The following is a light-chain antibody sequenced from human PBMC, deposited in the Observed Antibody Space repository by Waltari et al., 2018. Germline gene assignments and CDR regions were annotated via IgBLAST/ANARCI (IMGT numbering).Light chain of an antibody. CDR1: ILAKKY. Sequence: SYELTQPFSVSVSPGQTARITCSGDILAKKYARWFQQKPGQAPVMVIYKDSERPSGIPERFSGSSSETTVILTISGAQVEDEADYYCYSATDDSLGVFGGGTKLTVL. J-gene: IGLJ3*02. CDR3: YSATDDSLGV. CDR2: KDS. V-gene: IGLV3-27*01.